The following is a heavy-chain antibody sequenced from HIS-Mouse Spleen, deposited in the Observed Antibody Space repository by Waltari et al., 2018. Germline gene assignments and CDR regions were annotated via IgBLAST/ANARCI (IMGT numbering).Heavy chain of an antibody. D-gene: IGHD6-19*01. CDR1: AFTSSSHC. CDR2: ISYDGSNK. CDR3: AKASSGWLDY. Sequence: QVQLVESGGCVVQPGRSRRLSCSASAFTSSSHCMHWVRQAPGKGLEWVAVISYDGSNKYYADSVKGRFTISRDNSKNTLYLQMNSLRAEDTAVYYCAKASSGWLDYWGQGTLVTVSS. J-gene: IGHJ4*02. V-gene: IGHV3-30*18.